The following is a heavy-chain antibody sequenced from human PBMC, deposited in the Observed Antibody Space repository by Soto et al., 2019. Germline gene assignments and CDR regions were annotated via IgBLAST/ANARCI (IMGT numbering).Heavy chain of an antibody. J-gene: IGHJ6*02. CDR2: IYYGGST. CDR1: GGSISSGDYY. D-gene: IGHD3-3*01. Sequence: PSETLSLTCTVSGGSISSGDYYWSWIRQPPGKGLEWIGYIYYGGSTYYNPSLKSRVTISVDTSKNQFSLKLSSVTAADTAVYYCARVLGVGYDFWSGYPFYGMDVWGQGTTVTGSS. CDR3: ARVLGVGYDFWSGYPFYGMDV. V-gene: IGHV4-30-4*01.